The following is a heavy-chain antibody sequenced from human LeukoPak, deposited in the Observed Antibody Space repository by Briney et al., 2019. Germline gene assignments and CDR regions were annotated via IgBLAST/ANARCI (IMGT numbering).Heavy chain of an antibody. D-gene: IGHD3-22*01. CDR2: INPNSGGT. Sequence: GASVKVSCKAYGYIFTSYYMHWVRQAPGQGLEWMGWINPNSGGTNYAQKFQGWVTMTRDTSISTAYMELSRLRSDDTAVYYCARDISLPRGYYYDSSGPFDYWXXGTLVTVSS. CDR3: ARDISLPRGYYYDSSGPFDY. CDR1: GYIFTSYY. J-gene: IGHJ4*01. V-gene: IGHV1-2*04.